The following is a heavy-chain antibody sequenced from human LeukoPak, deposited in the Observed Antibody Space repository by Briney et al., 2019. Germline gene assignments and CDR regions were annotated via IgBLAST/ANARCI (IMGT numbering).Heavy chain of an antibody. CDR1: GGSISSSSYY. CDR3: ARGIFGYPLSI. CDR2: IYYSGST. Sequence: KPSETLSLTCTVSGGSISSSSYYWGWIRQPPGKGLEWIGSIYYSGSTYYNPSLKSRVTISVDTSKNQFSLKLSSVTAADTAVYYCARGIFGYPLSIWGQGTMVTVSS. D-gene: IGHD2-15*01. V-gene: IGHV4-39*07. J-gene: IGHJ3*02.